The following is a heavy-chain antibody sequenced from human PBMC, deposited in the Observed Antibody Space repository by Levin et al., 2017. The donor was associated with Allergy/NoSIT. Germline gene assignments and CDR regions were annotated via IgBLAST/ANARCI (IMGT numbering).Heavy chain of an antibody. J-gene: IGHJ4*02. V-gene: IGHV3-23*01. CDR3: AKGVLWFGELVNYFDY. D-gene: IGHD3-10*01. CDR2: ISGSGGST. Sequence: GGSLRLSCAASGFTFSSYAMSWVRQAPGKGLEWVSAISGSGGSTYYADSVKGRFTISRDNSKNTLYLQMNSLRAEDTAVYYCAKGVLWFGELVNYFDYWGQGTLVTVSS. CDR1: GFTFSSYA.